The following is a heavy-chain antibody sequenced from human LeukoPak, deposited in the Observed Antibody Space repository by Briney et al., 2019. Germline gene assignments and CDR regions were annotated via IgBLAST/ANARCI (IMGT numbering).Heavy chain of an antibody. J-gene: IGHJ6*03. CDR2: MNPNSGNT. V-gene: IGHV1-8*01. CDR3: ARVSVAGTSNYYYYYYMDV. Sequence: GASVKVSCKASGYTFTSYDINWVRQATGQGLEWMGWMNPNSGNTGYAQKFQGRVTMTRNTSISTAYMELSSLRSEDTAAYYCARVSVAGTSNYYYYYYMDVWGKGTTVTVSS. CDR1: GYTFTSYD. D-gene: IGHD6-19*01.